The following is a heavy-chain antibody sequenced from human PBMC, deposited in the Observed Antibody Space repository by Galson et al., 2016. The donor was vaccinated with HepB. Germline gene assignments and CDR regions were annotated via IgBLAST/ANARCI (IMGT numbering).Heavy chain of an antibody. V-gene: IGHV3-48*01. Sequence: SLRLSCAASGFTFSSYTMNWVRQAPGKGLEWVSYISSTSSTIYYADSVKGRFTISRDNAKNSLYLQMNSLRAEDTAVYFCAKPFNDYDSSGYYVDYWGQGTLVTVSS. D-gene: IGHD3-22*01. CDR1: GFTFSSYT. J-gene: IGHJ4*02. CDR2: ISSTSSTI. CDR3: AKPFNDYDSSGYYVDY.